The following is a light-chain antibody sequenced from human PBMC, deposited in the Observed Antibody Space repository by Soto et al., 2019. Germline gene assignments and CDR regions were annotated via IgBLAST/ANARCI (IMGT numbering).Light chain of an antibody. CDR2: DVS. V-gene: IGLV2-14*01. Sequence: QSALTQPASVSGSPGQSITISCTGTSSDVGGYNYVSWYQQHPGKAPKLMIYDVSNRPSGVSNRFSGYKSGNTASLTISGLQAEEEADYYCSSYTSSSTYVVFGGGTQLTVL. CDR3: SSYTSSSTYVV. J-gene: IGLJ2*01. CDR1: SSDVGGYNY.